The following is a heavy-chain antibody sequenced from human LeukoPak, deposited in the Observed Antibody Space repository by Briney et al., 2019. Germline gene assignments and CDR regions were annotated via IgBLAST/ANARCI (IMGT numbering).Heavy chain of an antibody. D-gene: IGHD1-26*01. J-gene: IGHJ4*02. CDR1: GFTFSNYA. V-gene: IGHV3-30*02. Sequence: GGSLRLSCAASGFTFSNYAMHWVRQAPGKGLEWVAYIRYDGSSAYYADFVKGRFTISRDNAKNSLYLQMNSLRAEDTAVYYCARWGVGDYWGQGTLVTVSS. CDR2: IRYDGSSA. CDR3: ARWGVGDY.